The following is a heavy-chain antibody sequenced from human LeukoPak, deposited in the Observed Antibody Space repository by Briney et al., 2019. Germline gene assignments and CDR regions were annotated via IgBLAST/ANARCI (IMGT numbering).Heavy chain of an antibody. V-gene: IGHV1-2*04. D-gene: IGHD3-10*01. J-gene: IGHJ4*02. Sequence: ASVKVSCKASGYTFTGYYMHWVRQAPGQGLEWMGWINPNSGGTNYAQKFQGWVTMTRDTSISTAYMELSRLRSDDTAVYYCAVQILLWFGELFGPFDYWGQGTLVTVSS. CDR2: INPNSGGT. CDR1: GYTFTGYY. CDR3: AVQILLWFGELFGPFDY.